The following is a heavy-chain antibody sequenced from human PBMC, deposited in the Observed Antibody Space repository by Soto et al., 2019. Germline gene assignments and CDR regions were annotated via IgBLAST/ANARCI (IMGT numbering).Heavy chain of an antibody. J-gene: IGHJ6*03. CDR2: MNPNSGNT. V-gene: IGHV1-8*01. D-gene: IGHD3-3*01. Sequence: GASVKVSCKASGYTFTSYDINWVRQATGQGLGWMGWMNPNSGNTGYAQKFQGRVTMTRNTSISTAYMELSSLRSEDTAVYYCARGLRFLEWFPKDYYYYYMDVWGKGTTVTVSS. CDR1: GYTFTSYD. CDR3: ARGLRFLEWFPKDYYYYYMDV.